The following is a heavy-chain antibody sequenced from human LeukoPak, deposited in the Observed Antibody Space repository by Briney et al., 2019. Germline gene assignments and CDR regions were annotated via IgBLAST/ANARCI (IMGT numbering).Heavy chain of an antibody. CDR2: INHSGST. V-gene: IGHV4-38-2*02. CDR1: GYSISSGYY. CDR3: ARLRTLGYGSGSLYYFDY. D-gene: IGHD3-10*01. J-gene: IGHJ4*02. Sequence: TSETLSLTCTVSGYSISSGYYWGWIRPPPGKGLEWIGEINHSGSTNYNPSLKSRVTISVDTSKNQFSLKLSSVTAADTAVYYCARLRTLGYGSGSLYYFDYWGQGTLVTVSS.